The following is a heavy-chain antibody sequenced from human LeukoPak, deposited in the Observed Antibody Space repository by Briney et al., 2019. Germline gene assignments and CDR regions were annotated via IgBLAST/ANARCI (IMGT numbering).Heavy chain of an antibody. J-gene: IGHJ3*02. Sequence: ASVKVSCNASGYTFTSYYMHWVRQAPGQGLEWMGIINPSGGSTSYAQKFQGRVTMTRDTSTSTVYMELSSLRSEDTAVYYCARDMGIAVAGIDAFDIWGQGTMVTVSS. CDR2: INPSGGST. CDR3: ARDMGIAVAGIDAFDI. D-gene: IGHD6-19*01. CDR1: GYTFTSYY. V-gene: IGHV1-46*01.